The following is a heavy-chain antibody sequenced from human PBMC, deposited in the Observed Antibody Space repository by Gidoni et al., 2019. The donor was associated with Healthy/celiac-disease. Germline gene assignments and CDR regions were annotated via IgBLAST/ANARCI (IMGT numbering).Heavy chain of an antibody. Sequence: QVQLQESGPGLVKPSETLSLTCTFSGGSVRSGSYSWSWIRQPPGKGLEWIGYIYYSGSTNYNPSLKSRVTISVDTSKNQFSLKLSSVTAADTAVYYCAREIAAAGTDYYYMDVWGKGTTVTVSS. CDR2: IYYSGST. CDR3: AREIAAAGTDYYYMDV. CDR1: GGSVRSGSYS. D-gene: IGHD6-13*01. J-gene: IGHJ6*03. V-gene: IGHV4-61*01.